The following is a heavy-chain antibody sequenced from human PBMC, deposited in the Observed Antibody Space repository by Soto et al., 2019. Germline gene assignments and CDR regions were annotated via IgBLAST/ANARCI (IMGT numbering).Heavy chain of an antibody. Sequence: QVQLVQSGAEVRRPGSSVRVSCKASGGTFSSSTISWVRQSPGQGLEWVGGITPIFGKANYAQKFQGRVTITADESTSTAYMELSSLRSEDTALYFCARGWGSDSTTYYYAYWGQGTSVNVSS. V-gene: IGHV1-69*01. CDR1: GGTFSSST. D-gene: IGHD3-22*01. CDR3: ARGWGSDSTTYYYAY. CDR2: ITPIFGKA. J-gene: IGHJ1*01.